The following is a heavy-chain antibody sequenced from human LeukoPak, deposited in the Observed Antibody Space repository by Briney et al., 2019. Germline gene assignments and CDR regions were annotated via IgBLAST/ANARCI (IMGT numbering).Heavy chain of an antibody. J-gene: IGHJ3*02. Sequence: PGGSLRLSCEASGFSFDDHGMTWVRQAPGKRLEWVSGVTWNSGSIGYADSVKGRFTISRDNAKNSLFLQMNSLRAEDTALYYCARVARPRTILTYAFDIWGQGTMVTVSS. CDR3: ARVARPRTILTYAFDI. V-gene: IGHV3-20*04. CDR2: VTWNSGSI. D-gene: IGHD5-24*01. CDR1: GFSFDDHG.